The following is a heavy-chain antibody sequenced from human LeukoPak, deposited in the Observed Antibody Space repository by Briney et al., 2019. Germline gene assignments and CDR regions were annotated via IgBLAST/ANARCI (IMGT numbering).Heavy chain of an antibody. D-gene: IGHD3-22*01. Sequence: GGSLRLSCAASGFTFDDFALHWVRQAPGKGLEWVSGISWNSGIINYADSVKGRFTISRDNSKNSLFLQMHSLRAEDTAVYYCARDGIYMRVVATEHDAIDLWGQGTVVTVSS. CDR3: ARDGIYMRVVATEHDAIDL. CDR1: GFTFDDFA. J-gene: IGHJ3*01. CDR2: ISWNSGII. V-gene: IGHV3-9*01.